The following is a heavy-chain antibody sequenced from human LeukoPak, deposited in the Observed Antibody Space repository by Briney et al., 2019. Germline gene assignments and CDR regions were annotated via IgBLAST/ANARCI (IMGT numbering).Heavy chain of an antibody. V-gene: IGHV3-23*01. CDR1: GFTFSTFA. CDR2: IFPSGGEI. CDR3: ATYRQVLLPFES. Sequence: GGSLGLSCAASGFTFSTFAMVWVRQPPGKGLEWVSSIFPSGGEIHYADSVRGRFTISRDNSKSTLSLQMNSLRAEDTAIYYCATYRQVLLPFESWGQGTLVTVSS. J-gene: IGHJ4*02. D-gene: IGHD2-8*02.